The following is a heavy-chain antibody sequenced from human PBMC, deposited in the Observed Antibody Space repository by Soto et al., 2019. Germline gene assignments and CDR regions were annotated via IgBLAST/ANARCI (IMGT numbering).Heavy chain of an antibody. V-gene: IGHV3-30*18. Sequence: AGGSLRLSCAASGFTFSSYGMHWVRQAPGKGLEWVAVISYDGSNKYYADSVKGRFTISRDNSKNTLYLQMNSLRAEDTAVYYCAKDGVIAAAAFIDYWGQGTLVTVSS. D-gene: IGHD6-13*01. J-gene: IGHJ4*02. CDR2: ISYDGSNK. CDR1: GFTFSSYG. CDR3: AKDGVIAAAAFIDY.